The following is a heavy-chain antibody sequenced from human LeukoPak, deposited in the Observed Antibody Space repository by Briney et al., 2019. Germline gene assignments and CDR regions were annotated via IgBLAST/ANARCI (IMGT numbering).Heavy chain of an antibody. CDR2: IFYSGNT. D-gene: IGHD5-12*01. J-gene: IGHJ3*02. CDR3: ARHKGDGYTSFHI. V-gene: IGHV4-39*01. Sequence: GSLRLSCAASGFTVSSNYMNWIRQPPGKGLEWIRSIFYSGNTYYSPSLKSRVAISVDTSKNQFSLKLSSVTAADTAIYYCARHKGDGYTSFHIWGQGTMVTVSS. CDR1: GFTVSSNY.